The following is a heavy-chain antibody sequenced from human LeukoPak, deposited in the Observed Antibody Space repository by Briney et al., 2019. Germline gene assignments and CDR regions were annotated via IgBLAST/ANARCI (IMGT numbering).Heavy chain of an antibody. CDR3: ARESGGNTPYYFDY. V-gene: IGHV3-30*04. D-gene: IGHD2-2*02. Sequence: PGGSLRLSCAASGFTFSSFALHWVRQAPGKGLGWVAVISYEDGSNKYYADSVKGRFTISRDNSKHTVYLQMNSLRTEDTAVYYCARESGGNTPYYFDYWGQGTLVTVSS. J-gene: IGHJ4*02. CDR1: GFTFSSFA. CDR2: ISYEDGSNK.